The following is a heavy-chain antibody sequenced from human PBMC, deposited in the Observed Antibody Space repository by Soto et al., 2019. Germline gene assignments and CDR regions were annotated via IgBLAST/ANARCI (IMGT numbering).Heavy chain of an antibody. CDR1: GGSFSGYY. Sequence: PSETLSLTCAVYGGSFSGYYWNWIRQPPGKGLEWIGEINHSGSTNYNPSLKSRVAISVDKSKNQFSLKLSSVTAADTAVYYCATLPPRIVVVVLPIPSWGQGTQVTVS. CDR3: ATLPPRIVVVVLPIPS. CDR2: INHSGST. J-gene: IGHJ4*02. D-gene: IGHD2-15*01. V-gene: IGHV4-34*01.